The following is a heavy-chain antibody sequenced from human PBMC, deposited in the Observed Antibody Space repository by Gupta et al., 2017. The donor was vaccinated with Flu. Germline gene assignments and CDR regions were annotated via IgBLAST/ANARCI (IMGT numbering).Heavy chain of an antibody. CDR2: IYPVDSDT. J-gene: IGHJ6*02. V-gene: IGHV5-51*01. D-gene: IGHD3-16*01. CDR1: FTSSW. CDR3: AGPNTQFGFMDV. Sequence: FTSSWVAWVRHMAGKGLEWMEIIYPVDSDTRYSPSFQGQVTISADKSVSTAYLQWSSLRASDTAMYFCAGPNTQFGFMDVWGQGTTVIVS.